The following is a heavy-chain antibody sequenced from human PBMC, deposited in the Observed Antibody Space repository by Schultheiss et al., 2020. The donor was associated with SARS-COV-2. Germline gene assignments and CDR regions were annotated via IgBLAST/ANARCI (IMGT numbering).Heavy chain of an antibody. Sequence: SQTLSLTCTVSGGSISSYYWSWIRQPPGKGLEWIGYIHYSGSTNYNPSLKSRFTISVDTSKNQFSLKLISVTAADTAVYYCASSPFGYSYGYYWGQGTLVTVSS. CDR3: ASSPFGYSYGYY. D-gene: IGHD5-18*01. V-gene: IGHV4-59*08. CDR1: GGSISSYY. CDR2: IHYSGST. J-gene: IGHJ4*02.